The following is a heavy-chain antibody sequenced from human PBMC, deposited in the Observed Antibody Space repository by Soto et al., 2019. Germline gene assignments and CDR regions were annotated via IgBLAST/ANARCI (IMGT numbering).Heavy chain of an antibody. CDR2: IYYSGST. Sequence: SETLSLTCTVSGGSISRGGYYWSWIRQHPGKGLEWIGYIYYSGSTYYNPSLKSRVTISVDTSKNQFSLKLSSVTAADTAVYYCARDPILLFGELPPRADYMDVWGKGTTVSGSS. J-gene: IGHJ6*03. CDR1: GGSISRGGYY. CDR3: ARDPILLFGELPPRADYMDV. D-gene: IGHD3-10*01. V-gene: IGHV4-31*03.